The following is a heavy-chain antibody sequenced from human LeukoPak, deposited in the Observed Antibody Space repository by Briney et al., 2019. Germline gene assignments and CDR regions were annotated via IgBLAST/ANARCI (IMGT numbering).Heavy chain of an antibody. CDR3: AKALLITMIVVVTPSDY. D-gene: IGHD3-22*01. CDR1: GFTFSSYA. CDR2: ISGSGGST. V-gene: IGHV3-23*01. Sequence: GGSLRLSCAASGFTFSSYAMSWVRQAPGKGLEWVSAISGSGGSTYYADSVKGRFTISRDNSKNTLYLQMNSLRAEDTAVYYCAKALLITMIVVVTPSDYWGQGTLVTGSS. J-gene: IGHJ4*02.